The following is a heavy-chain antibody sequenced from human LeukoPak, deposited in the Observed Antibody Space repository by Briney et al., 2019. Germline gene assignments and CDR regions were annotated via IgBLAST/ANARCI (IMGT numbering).Heavy chain of an antibody. CDR2: IYYSGST. CDR1: GGSISSYY. CDR3: ARGPEELPFDP. V-gene: IGHV4-59*01. Sequence: PSETLSLTCTVSGGSISSYYWSWLRQPRGKGLEWIGYIYYSGSTNYNPSLKSRVTISVDTSKNQFSLKLSSVTAADTAVYYCARGPEELPFDPWGQGTLVTVSS. J-gene: IGHJ5*02. D-gene: IGHD1-26*01.